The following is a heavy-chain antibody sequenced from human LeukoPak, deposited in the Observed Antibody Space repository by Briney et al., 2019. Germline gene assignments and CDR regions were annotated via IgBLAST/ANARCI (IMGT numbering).Heavy chain of an antibody. CDR1: GFTFSSYA. Sequence: PGGSLRLSCAASGFTFSSYAMSWVRQAPGKGLEWVSGISGSGGSTGYADSVKGRFTISRDNSKDTLYLQMNSLRAEDTAVYYCAKDFGRNYYVSGSYDNPYYFDYWGQGTLVTVSS. D-gene: IGHD3-10*01. CDR2: ISGSGGST. CDR3: AKDFGRNYYVSGSYDNPYYFDY. J-gene: IGHJ4*02. V-gene: IGHV3-23*01.